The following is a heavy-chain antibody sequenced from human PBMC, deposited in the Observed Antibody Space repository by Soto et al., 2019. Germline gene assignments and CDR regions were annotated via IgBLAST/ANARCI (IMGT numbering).Heavy chain of an antibody. D-gene: IGHD6-6*01. CDR3: ARPSIAARRGNYFDY. Sequence: PSETLSLTCAVYGGSFSGYYWSWIRQPPGKGLEWIGEINHSGSTNYNPSLKSRVTISVDTSENQFSLKLSSVTAADTAVYYCARPSIAARRGNYFDYWGQGTLVTVSS. CDR1: GGSFSGYY. CDR2: INHSGST. J-gene: IGHJ4*02. V-gene: IGHV4-34*01.